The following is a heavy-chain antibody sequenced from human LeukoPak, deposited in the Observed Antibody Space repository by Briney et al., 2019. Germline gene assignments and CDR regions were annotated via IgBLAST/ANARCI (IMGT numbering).Heavy chain of an antibody. V-gene: IGHV1-69*06. Sequence: ASVNVSCKASGGTFSSYAISWVRQAPGQGLEWMGVIIPIFGTANYAQKFQGRVTITADKSTSTAYMELSSLRSEDTAVYYCARGGGTSHPGSRYYYYGMDVWGKGTTVTVSS. CDR1: GGTFSSYA. D-gene: IGHD3-10*01. CDR2: IIPIFGTA. CDR3: ARGGGTSHPGSRYYYYGMDV. J-gene: IGHJ6*04.